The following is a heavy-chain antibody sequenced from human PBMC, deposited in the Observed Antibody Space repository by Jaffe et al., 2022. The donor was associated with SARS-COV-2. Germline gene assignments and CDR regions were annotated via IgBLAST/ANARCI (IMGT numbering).Heavy chain of an antibody. CDR1: GGSISSGSYY. D-gene: IGHD6-13*01. J-gene: IGHJ6*02. Sequence: QVQLQESGPGLVKPSQTLSLTCTVSGGSISSGSYYWSWIRQPAGKGLEWIGRIYTSGSTNYNPSLKSRVTISVDTSKNQFSLKLSSVTAADTAVYYCAGLSIAAAGPSINLYYYYGMDVWGQGTTVTVSS. CDR2: IYTSGST. CDR3: AGLSIAAAGPSINLYYYYGMDV. V-gene: IGHV4-61*02.